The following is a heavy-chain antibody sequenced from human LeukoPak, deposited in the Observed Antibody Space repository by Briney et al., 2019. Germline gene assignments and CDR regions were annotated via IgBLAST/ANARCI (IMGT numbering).Heavy chain of an antibody. Sequence: SSETLSLTCAVYGGSFSGYYWSWIRQPPGKGLEWSGEINHSGSTNYNPSLKSRVTISVDTSKNQFSLKLSSVTAADTAVYYCARGAYCSSTSCLTGYFDYWGQGTLVTVSS. D-gene: IGHD2-2*01. CDR2: INHSGST. J-gene: IGHJ4*02. V-gene: IGHV4-34*01. CDR3: ARGAYCSSTSCLTGYFDY. CDR1: GGSFSGYY.